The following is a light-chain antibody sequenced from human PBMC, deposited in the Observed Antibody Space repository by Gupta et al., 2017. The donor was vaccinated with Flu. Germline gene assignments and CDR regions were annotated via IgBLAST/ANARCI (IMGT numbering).Light chain of an antibody. V-gene: IGLV2-18*02. CDR3: SSYTSSYTFV. J-gene: IGLJ1*01. CDR1: SSDVGTYNR. CDR2: EVS. Sequence: QSALTQHPSVSGSPGQSVTISCTGTSSDVGTYNRVSWYQQSPGTAPKLMIYEVSNRPSGVPDRFSGSKSGNTASLTISGLQGEDEADYYCSSYTSSYTFVFGTGTKVTVL.